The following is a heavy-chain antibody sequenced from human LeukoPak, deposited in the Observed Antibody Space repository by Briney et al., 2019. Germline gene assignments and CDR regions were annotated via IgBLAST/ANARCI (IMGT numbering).Heavy chain of an antibody. V-gene: IGHV4-34*01. CDR2: INLRGST. CDR1: GGSFNDYY. D-gene: IGHD3-22*01. Sequence: PSETLSLTCAVYGGSFNDYYWNWIRQPPGKGLEWIGEINLRGSTTYNPSLKSRVTISLDESKNQFSLKLSSVTAADTAVYYCARSPGNYDSSGYYYYLDALDIWGQGTMVTVSS. J-gene: IGHJ3*02. CDR3: ARSPGNYDSSGYYYYLDALDI.